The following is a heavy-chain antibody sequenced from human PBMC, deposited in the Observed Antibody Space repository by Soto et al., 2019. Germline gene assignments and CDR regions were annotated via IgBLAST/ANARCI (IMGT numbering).Heavy chain of an antibody. CDR2: ISWDGGST. J-gene: IGHJ3*02. CDR1: GFTFDDYT. V-gene: IGHV3-43*01. D-gene: IGHD6-19*01. Sequence: HXVSLSLSCAASGFTFDDYTMHWVRQAPGKGLEWVSLISWDGGSTYYADSVKGRFTISRDNSKNSLYLQMNSLRTEDTALYYCAKDRGGTGWSKELYDAFDIWGQGTMVTVSS. CDR3: AKDRGGTGWSKELYDAFDI.